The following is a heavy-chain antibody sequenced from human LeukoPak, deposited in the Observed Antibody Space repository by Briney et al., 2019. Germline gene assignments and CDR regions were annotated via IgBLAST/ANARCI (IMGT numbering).Heavy chain of an antibody. J-gene: IGHJ4*02. V-gene: IGHV4-34*01. Sequence: SETLSLTCAVYGGSFSGYYWSWIRQPPGKGLEWIGEINHSGSTNYKSSLKSRVTISVDMSKNQFSQKLSSVTAADTAVYYCARGSNYSSGSPGFDYWGQGTLVTVSS. CDR2: INHSGST. CDR3: ARGSNYSSGSPGFDY. CDR1: GGSFSGYY. D-gene: IGHD6-19*01.